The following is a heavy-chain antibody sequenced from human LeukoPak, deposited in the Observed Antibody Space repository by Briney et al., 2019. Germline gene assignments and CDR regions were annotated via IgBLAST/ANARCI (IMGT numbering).Heavy chain of an antibody. CDR2: ISAYNGNT. V-gene: IGHV1-18*01. J-gene: IGHJ4*02. Sequence: ASVKVSFKSSGYTCTSYGICWGRQAPGQGLEWMGWISAYNGNTNYAQKLQGRVTMTTDTSTSTAYMELRSLRSDDTAVYYCARASLLTGYDYWGQGTLVTVSS. D-gene: IGHD3-9*01. CDR3: ARASLLTGYDY. CDR1: GYTCTSYG.